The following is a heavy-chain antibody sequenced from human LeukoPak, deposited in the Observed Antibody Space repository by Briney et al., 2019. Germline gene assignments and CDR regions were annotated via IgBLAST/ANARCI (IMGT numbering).Heavy chain of an antibody. Sequence: VASVKVSCKASGYTFTGYYIHWVRQAPGQGLEWMGWINPNSGVTHYPQKFQGRVTMTRDTSISTAYMELSRLRSDDTAVYYCARGSYDSSDFEYFHHWGQGTLVTVSS. D-gene: IGHD3-22*01. J-gene: IGHJ1*01. V-gene: IGHV1-2*02. CDR3: ARGSYDSSDFEYFHH. CDR1: GYTFTGYY. CDR2: INPNSGVT.